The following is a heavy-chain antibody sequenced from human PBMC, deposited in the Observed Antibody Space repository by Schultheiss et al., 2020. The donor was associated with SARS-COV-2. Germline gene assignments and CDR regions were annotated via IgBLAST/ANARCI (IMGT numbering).Heavy chain of an antibody. CDR1: GGSFSGYY. J-gene: IGHJ4*02. CDR3: ARTVATIDRSYYFDY. Sequence: SQTLSLTCAVYGGSFSGYYWSWIRQPPGKGLEWIGEINHSGSTNYNPSLKSRVTISVDTSKNQFSLKLSSVTAADTAVYYCARTVATIDRSYYFDYWGQGTLVTVSS. V-gene: IGHV4-34*01. D-gene: IGHD5-12*01. CDR2: INHSGST.